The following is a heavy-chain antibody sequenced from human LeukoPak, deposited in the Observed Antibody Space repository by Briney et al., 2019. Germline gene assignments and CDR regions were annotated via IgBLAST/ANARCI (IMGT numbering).Heavy chain of an antibody. J-gene: IGHJ6*02. V-gene: IGHV1-2*02. D-gene: IGHD4/OR15-4a*01. CDR3: ARDIESIGDYGYYGMDV. CDR1: GYTFTGYY. CDR2: INPNSGGT. Sequence: ASVKVSCKASGYTFTGYYMHWVRQAPGRGLEWMGWINPNSGGTNYAQKFQGRVTMTRDTSISTAYMELSRLRSDDTAVYYCARDIESIGDYGYYGMDVWGQGTTVTVSS.